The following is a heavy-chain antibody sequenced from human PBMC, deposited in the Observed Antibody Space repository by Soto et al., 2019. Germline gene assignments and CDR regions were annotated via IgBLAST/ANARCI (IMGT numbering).Heavy chain of an antibody. J-gene: IGHJ4*02. D-gene: IGHD1-26*01. CDR2: IYYSGST. Sequence: QVQLQESGPGLVKPSETLSLTCTVSGGSISSYYWSWIRLPPGKGLEWNGYIYYSGSTNYNPSLKSRVTISVDTSKNQFSLKLSSVTAADMAVYYCARRWGAAVDYWGQGTLVTVSS. CDR3: ARRWGAAVDY. CDR1: GGSISSYY. V-gene: IGHV4-59*08.